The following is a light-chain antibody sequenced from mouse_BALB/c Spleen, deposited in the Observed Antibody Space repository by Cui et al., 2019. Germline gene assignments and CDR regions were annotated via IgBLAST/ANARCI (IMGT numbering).Light chain of an antibody. CDR3: QQSSSYPFT. CDR1: SSVSY. CDR2: DTS. J-gene: IGKJ4*01. Sequence: QIVLTQSPAIMSASPGEKVTMTCSASSSVSYIYWYQQKPGSSPRLLIYDTSNLASGVPVRFSGSGSGTSYSLTISRMEAEDAATYYCQQSSSYPFTFGSGTKLEIK. V-gene: IGKV4-55*01.